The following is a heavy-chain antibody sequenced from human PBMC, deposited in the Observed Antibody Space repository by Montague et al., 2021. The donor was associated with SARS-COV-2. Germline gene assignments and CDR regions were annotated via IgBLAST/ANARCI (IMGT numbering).Heavy chain of an antibody. V-gene: IGHV3-7*01. CDR3: AIVPYSYAMDV. Sequence: KKNRGETYYLYAVKVRFTISRDDATSSLFLQMNGLRAEDTAVYYCAIVPYSYAMDVWGKGTTVTVFS. J-gene: IGHJ6*04. CDR2: KKNRGET.